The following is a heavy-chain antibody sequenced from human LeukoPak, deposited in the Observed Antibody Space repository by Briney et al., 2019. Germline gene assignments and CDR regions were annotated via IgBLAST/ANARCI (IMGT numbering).Heavy chain of an antibody. CDR2: INHSGST. CDR3: ARVSRFLNWFDP. D-gene: IGHD2-21*01. V-gene: IGHV4-34*01. Sequence: SETLSLTCAVYGGSFSGYYWSWIRQPPGKGLEWIGEINHSGSTNYNPSLKSRLTISVDTSKNQFSLKLNSVTAADTAVYYCARVSRFLNWFDPWGQGTLVTVSS. J-gene: IGHJ5*02. CDR1: GGSFSGYY.